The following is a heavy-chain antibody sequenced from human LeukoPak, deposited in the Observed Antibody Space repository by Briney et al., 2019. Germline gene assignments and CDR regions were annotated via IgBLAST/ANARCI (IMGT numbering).Heavy chain of an antibody. CDR2: IQEDGKKE. Sequence: GGSLRLSCAASGFTFTKFWMSWVRQAPGKGLEWVANIQEDGKKENYVDSVKGRFTISRDNAKNSVYLQMNSLRVEDTAVYYCAKDIVGGGDDYWGQGTLVTVSS. CDR3: AKDIVGGGDDY. CDR1: GFTFTKFW. J-gene: IGHJ4*02. V-gene: IGHV3-7*01. D-gene: IGHD2-21*02.